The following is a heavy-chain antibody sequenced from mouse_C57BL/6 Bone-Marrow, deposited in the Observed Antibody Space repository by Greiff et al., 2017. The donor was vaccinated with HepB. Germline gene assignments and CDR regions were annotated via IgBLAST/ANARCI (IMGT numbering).Heavy chain of an antibody. Sequence: QVQLKESVAELAKPGASVKLSCKASGYTFTSYWMHWVKQRPGQGLEWIGYINPSSGYTKYNQKFKDKATLTADKSSSTAYMQLSSLTYEDSAVYYCARVGSNYPYAMDYWGQGTSVTVSS. J-gene: IGHJ4*01. CDR3: ARVGSNYPYAMDY. D-gene: IGHD2-5*01. V-gene: IGHV1-7*01. CDR2: INPSSGYT. CDR1: GYTFTSYW.